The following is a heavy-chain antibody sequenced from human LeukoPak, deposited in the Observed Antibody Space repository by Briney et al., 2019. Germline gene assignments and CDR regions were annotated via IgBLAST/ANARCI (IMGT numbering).Heavy chain of an antibody. CDR3: AREEEQWLVQGGFDY. V-gene: IGHV3-48*04. J-gene: IGHJ4*02. CDR2: ISSSSSTI. D-gene: IGHD6-19*01. Sequence: PGGSLRLSCAASGFTFSSYSMNWVRQAPGKGLEWVSYISSSSSTIYYADSVKGRFTISRDNAKNSLYLQMNSLRAEDTAVYYCAREEEQWLVQGGFDYWAREPWSPSPQ. CDR1: GFTFSSYS.